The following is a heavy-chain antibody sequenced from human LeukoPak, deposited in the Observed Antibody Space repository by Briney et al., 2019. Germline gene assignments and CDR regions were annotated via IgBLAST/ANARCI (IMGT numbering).Heavy chain of an antibody. J-gene: IGHJ3*02. D-gene: IGHD6-13*01. V-gene: IGHV5-51*01. CDR2: IYPGDSDT. CDR1: GYSFTSYW. Sequence: GESLKISCKGSGYSFTSYWIGWVRQMPGKGLEWMGIIYPGDSDTRYSPSFQGQVTISADKSISTAYLQWSRLKASDTAVYYCARPYSSSWHDAFDIWGQGTMVTVSS. CDR3: ARPYSSSWHDAFDI.